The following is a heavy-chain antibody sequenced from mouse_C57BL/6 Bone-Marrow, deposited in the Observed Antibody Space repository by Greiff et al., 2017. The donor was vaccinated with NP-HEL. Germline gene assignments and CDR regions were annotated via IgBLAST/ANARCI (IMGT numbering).Heavy chain of an antibody. CDR2: IDPSDSYT. CDR1: GYAFTSYW. Sequence: QVQLQQPGAELVMPGASVKLSCKASGYAFTSYWMHWVKQRPGQGLEWIGEIDPSDSYTNYNQKFKGKSTLTVDKSSSTAYMQLSSLTSEDSAVYYCAFYYGSREVDGWGQGTTLTVAS. V-gene: IGHV1-69*01. CDR3: AFYYGSREVDG. D-gene: IGHD1-1*01. J-gene: IGHJ2*01.